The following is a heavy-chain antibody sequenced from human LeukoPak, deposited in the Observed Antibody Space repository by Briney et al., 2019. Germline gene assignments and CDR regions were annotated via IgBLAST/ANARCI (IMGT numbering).Heavy chain of an antibody. J-gene: IGHJ4*02. D-gene: IGHD1-26*01. V-gene: IGHV3-23*01. CDR2: ISGSGGST. CDR1: GFTFSSYA. CDR3: AKGMEWELLIAFDY. Sequence: PGGPLRLSCAASGFTFSSYAMSWVRQAPGKGLEWVSAISGSGGSTYYADSVKGRFTISRGNSKNTLYLQMNSLRAEDTAVYYCAKGMEWELLIAFDYWGQGTLVTVSS.